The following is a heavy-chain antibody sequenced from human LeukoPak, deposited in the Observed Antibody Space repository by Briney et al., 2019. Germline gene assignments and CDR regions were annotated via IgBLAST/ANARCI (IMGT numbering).Heavy chain of an antibody. D-gene: IGHD2-21*02. Sequence: PSETLSLTCTVSGGSISSYYWSWIRQPPGKGLEWIGYIYYSGSTNYNPSLKSRVTISVDTSKNQFSPKLSSVTAADTAVYYCAREAPSTLAYCGGDCSPDAFDIWGQGTMVTVSS. V-gene: IGHV4-59*01. CDR1: GGSISSYY. CDR3: AREAPSTLAYCGGDCSPDAFDI. CDR2: IYYSGST. J-gene: IGHJ3*02.